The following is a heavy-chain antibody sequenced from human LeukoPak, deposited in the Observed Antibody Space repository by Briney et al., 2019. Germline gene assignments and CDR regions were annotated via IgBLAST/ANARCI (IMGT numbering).Heavy chain of an antibody. D-gene: IGHD3-22*01. Sequence: SETLSLTCTVPGDSISSYYWTWIRQPAGKGLEWIGRIYSSGSTNYKPSLKSRVTVSVDKSRNQFSLKLSSVTAADTAVYYCASMKGWLFDYWGQGTLVTVSS. V-gene: IGHV4-4*07. J-gene: IGHJ4*02. CDR1: GDSISSYY. CDR2: IYSSGST. CDR3: ASMKGWLFDY.